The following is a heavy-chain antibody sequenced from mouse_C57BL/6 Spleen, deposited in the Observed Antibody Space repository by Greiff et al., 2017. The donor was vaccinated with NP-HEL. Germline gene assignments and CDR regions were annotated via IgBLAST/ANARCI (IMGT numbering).Heavy chain of an antibody. V-gene: IGHV1-80*01. CDR3: ARGSSGYLFAY. D-gene: IGHD3-2*02. CDR1: GYAFSSYW. J-gene: IGHJ3*01. CDR2: IYPGDGDT. Sequence: QVQLKESGAELVKPGASVKISCKASGYAFSSYWMNWVKQRPGKGLEWIGQIYPGDGDTNYNGKFKGKATLTADKSSSTAYMQLSSLTSEDSAVYFCARGSSGYLFAYWGQGTLVTVSA.